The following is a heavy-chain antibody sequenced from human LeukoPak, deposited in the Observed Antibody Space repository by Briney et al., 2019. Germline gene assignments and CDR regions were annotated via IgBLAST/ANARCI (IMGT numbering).Heavy chain of an antibody. Sequence: GGPLDPSWEPPDLPLGGYRWNWVGQPPGKGWEWVSYISSSGSTISYAESVKGRFTISRDNAKNSLYLQMNSLRVEDTAVYYCARDASRPLDIWGQGTMVTVSS. CDR3: ARDASRPLDI. CDR1: DLPLGGYR. CDR2: ISSSGSTI. J-gene: IGHJ3*02. V-gene: IGHV3-48*01. D-gene: IGHD1-14*01.